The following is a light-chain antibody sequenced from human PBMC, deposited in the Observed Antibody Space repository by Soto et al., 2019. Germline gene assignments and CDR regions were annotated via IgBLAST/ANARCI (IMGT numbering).Light chain of an antibody. V-gene: IGLV2-14*01. CDR3: SSYTSSSPPYV. J-gene: IGLJ1*01. Sequence: QSVLTQPASVSGSPGQSITISCTGTSSDVGGYNYVSWYQQHPGKAPKLMIYEVSNRPSGVSNRFSGSKSGNTASLTISGPQAEDEADYYCSSYTSSSPPYVFGTGTKLTVL. CDR1: SSDVGGYNY. CDR2: EVS.